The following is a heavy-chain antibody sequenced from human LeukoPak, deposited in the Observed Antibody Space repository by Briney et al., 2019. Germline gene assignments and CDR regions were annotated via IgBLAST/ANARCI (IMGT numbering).Heavy chain of an antibody. Sequence: PGGSLRLSCAASGFTFYNAWMSWVRQDPGKGLEWVGRIKSKIDGGTADYAAPVKGRFTISRDDSKNMLYLQMNSLKTEDTAVYYCNTVYYYGSGSYFGYWGQGTLVTVSS. V-gene: IGHV3-15*01. CDR1: GFTFYNAW. CDR2: IKSKIDGGTA. J-gene: IGHJ4*02. D-gene: IGHD3-10*01. CDR3: NTVYYYGSGSYFGY.